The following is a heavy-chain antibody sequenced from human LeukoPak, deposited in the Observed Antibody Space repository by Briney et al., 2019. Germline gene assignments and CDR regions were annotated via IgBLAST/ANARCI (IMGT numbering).Heavy chain of an antibody. Sequence: GGSLRLSCAASGFIFSTYWMSWVRQAPGKGLEWVANIKQDGGEKYYVDSVKGRFTISRDNSKNTLYLQMNSLRAEDTAVYYCAKDRPWFDPWGQGTLVTVSS. CDR2: IKQDGGEK. CDR1: GFIFSTYW. CDR3: AKDRPWFDP. V-gene: IGHV3-7*03. J-gene: IGHJ5*02.